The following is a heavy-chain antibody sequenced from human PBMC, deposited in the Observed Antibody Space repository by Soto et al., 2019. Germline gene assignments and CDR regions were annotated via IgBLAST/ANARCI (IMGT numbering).Heavy chain of an antibody. Sequence: QVQLVQSGPEMKKPGASVKVSCKGFGYSFMKYVINWVRQPLGQGLEWVGWISPYGGYIHSAQKFHGRLTLTTDTAASTAYMELRILRSADTALYYCAREASVLIPAAQPSRFDSWGQGTLVTVSS. J-gene: IGHJ4*02. CDR3: AREASVLIPAAQPSRFDS. CDR2: ISPYGGYI. CDR1: GYSFMKYV. V-gene: IGHV1-18*01. D-gene: IGHD2-2*01.